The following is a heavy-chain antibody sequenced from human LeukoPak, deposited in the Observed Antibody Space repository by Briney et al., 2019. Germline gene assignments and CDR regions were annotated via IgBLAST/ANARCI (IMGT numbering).Heavy chain of an antibody. D-gene: IGHD1-26*01. V-gene: IGHV4-34*01. CDR2: INHSGNT. Sequence: PSETLSLICAVYGGSFSNYHWSWIRQSPGKGLEWIGEINHSGNTNYNPSLKSRVTISVDTSKNQFSLKLSSVTAADTAVYYCARRPRNSGSYDGPPGLDYWGQGTLVTVSS. CDR1: GGSFSNYH. J-gene: IGHJ4*02. CDR3: ARRPRNSGSYDGPPGLDY.